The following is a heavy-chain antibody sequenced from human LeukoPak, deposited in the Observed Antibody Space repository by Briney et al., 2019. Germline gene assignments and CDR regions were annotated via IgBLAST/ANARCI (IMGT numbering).Heavy chain of an antibody. CDR2: ISGGGGST. CDR1: GFTFTNYA. CDR3: VRNYYGSGTWDPFFDY. J-gene: IGHJ4*02. D-gene: IGHD3-10*01. V-gene: IGHV3-23*01. Sequence: GGSLRLSCATSGFTFTNYAMSWVRQAPGKGLQWASGISGGGGSTYYADSVKGRFTISRDNSKNTLYLQMNSLRAEDTAVHYCVRNYYGSGTWDPFFDYWGQGTLVTVSS.